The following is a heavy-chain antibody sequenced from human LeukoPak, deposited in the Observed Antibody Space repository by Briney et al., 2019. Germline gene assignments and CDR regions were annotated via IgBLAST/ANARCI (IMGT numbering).Heavy chain of an antibody. CDR1: GYSFTSYW. Sequence: GESLKLYCKGFGYSFTSYWIGWVRQMPGKGLEWMGIIYPGDSEIRYSPSFQGQVTLSADKSISAAYLQWSSLKASDTAIYYCARAGSTWDNFDSWGQGTLVTVSS. V-gene: IGHV5-51*01. CDR3: ARAGSTWDNFDS. D-gene: IGHD2-2*01. J-gene: IGHJ4*02. CDR2: IYPGDSEI.